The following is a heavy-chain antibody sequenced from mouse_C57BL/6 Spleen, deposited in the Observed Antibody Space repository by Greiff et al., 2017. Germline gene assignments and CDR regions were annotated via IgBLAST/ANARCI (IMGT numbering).Heavy chain of an antibody. CDR2: ISSGGSYT. J-gene: IGHJ3*01. V-gene: IGHV5-6*01. CDR1: GFTFSSYG. CDR3: ARPNWDGAAWFAD. D-gene: IGHD4-1*01. Sequence: EVHLVESGGDLVKPGGSLKLSCAASGFTFSSYGMSWVRQTPDKRLEWVATISSGGSYTYYPDSVKGRFTISRDNAKNTRYLQMSSLKSEDTAMYYCARPNWDGAAWFADWGQGTLVTVSA.